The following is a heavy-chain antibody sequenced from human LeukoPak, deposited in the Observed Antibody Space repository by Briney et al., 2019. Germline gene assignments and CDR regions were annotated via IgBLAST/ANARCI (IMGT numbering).Heavy chain of an antibody. Sequence: GGSLRLSCAASGFTFSSYSMNWVRQAPGKGLEWVSSISRSSSYIYYGDSVKGRFTISRDNAKNSLYLQMNSLRAEDTAVYYCARVVWGWDTAMPTPFDYWGQGTMVTVSS. CDR3: ARVVWGWDTAMPTPFDY. D-gene: IGHD5-18*01. V-gene: IGHV3-21*01. CDR2: ISRSSSYI. CDR1: GFTFSSYS. J-gene: IGHJ3*01.